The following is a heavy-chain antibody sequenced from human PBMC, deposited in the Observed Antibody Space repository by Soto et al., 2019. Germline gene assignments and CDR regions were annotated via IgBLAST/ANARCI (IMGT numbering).Heavy chain of an antibody. D-gene: IGHD2-15*01. J-gene: IGHJ4*02. CDR3: ARLDCSGGSCYGSEY. CDR2: ISAYNGNT. CDR1: GYTFTSYG. V-gene: IGHV1-18*04. Sequence: QVQLVQSGAEVKKPGASVKVSCKASGYTFTSYGISWVRQAPGQGLEWMGWISAYNGNTTYAQKLQGRVTITTATTTSTAYIELRCMRSDDTAVYYCARLDCSGGSCYGSEYRAQGTLVTVSS.